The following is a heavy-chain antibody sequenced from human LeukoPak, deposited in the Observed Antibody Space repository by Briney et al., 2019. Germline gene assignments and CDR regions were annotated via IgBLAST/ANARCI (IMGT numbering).Heavy chain of an antibody. J-gene: IGHJ4*02. D-gene: IGHD3-16*01. CDR2: SYTTGST. Sequence: PSXTLSLTCTVSGGSIGPYYWSWLRQPAGKALEWIWRSYTTGSTNYHPSLKSRVTMSLDTSKTQFSLKLSSVTAADTAVYYCARSGGSGFQLDSWGQGTLVTVSS. CDR3: ARSGGSGFQLDS. CDR1: GGSIGPYY. V-gene: IGHV4-4*07.